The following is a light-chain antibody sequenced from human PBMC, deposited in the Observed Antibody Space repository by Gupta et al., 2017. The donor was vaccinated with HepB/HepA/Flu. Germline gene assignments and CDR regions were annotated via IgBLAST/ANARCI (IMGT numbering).Light chain of an antibody. CDR2: GAS. CDR3: QQYKNWPAT. CDR1: QNVYNN. V-gene: IGKV3-15*01. Sequence: EIVMTQSPGTLSMSQGERATLSCWASQNVYNNLAWYQQKPGQAPRLLIYGASTRATGIPARFSGSGSGTEFTLTITSLHSEDFAVYFCQQYKNWPATFGQGTKVEIK. J-gene: IGKJ1*01.